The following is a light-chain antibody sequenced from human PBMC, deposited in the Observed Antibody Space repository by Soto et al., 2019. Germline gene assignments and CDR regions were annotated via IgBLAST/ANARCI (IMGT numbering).Light chain of an antibody. CDR1: QSINNNY. CDR2: DAT. Sequence: ETVLTQSPGTLSLSPGERATLSCRASQSINNNYLAWYQQKPRQAPRLLIYDATSRATGIPDRFSSSGSGTEFTLTNSRLEPEDFAVYYCQHYDVSKTFGQGTKVEIK. CDR3: QHYDVSKT. J-gene: IGKJ1*01. V-gene: IGKV3-20*01.